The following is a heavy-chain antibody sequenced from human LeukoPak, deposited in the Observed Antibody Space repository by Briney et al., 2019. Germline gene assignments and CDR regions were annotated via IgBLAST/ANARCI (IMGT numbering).Heavy chain of an antibody. CDR1: GYTLTELS. V-gene: IGHV1-24*01. D-gene: IGHD2-15*01. Sequence: ASVKVSCKVSGYTLTELSMHWVRQAPGKGLEWMGGFDPEDGETIYAQKFQGRVTMTTDTSTSTAYMEVRSLRSDDTAVYYCARDQVAFEAATRVTWFDPWGQGTLVTVSS. CDR2: FDPEDGET. CDR3: ARDQVAFEAATRVTWFDP. J-gene: IGHJ5*02.